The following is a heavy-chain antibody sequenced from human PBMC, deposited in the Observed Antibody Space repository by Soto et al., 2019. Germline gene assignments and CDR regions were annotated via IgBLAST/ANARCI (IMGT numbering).Heavy chain of an antibody. V-gene: IGHV4-34*01. J-gene: IGHJ4*02. CDR2: INHSGST. D-gene: IGHD3-22*01. Sequence: SETLSLTCAVYGGSFSGYYWSWIRQPPGKGLEWIGEINHSGSTNYNPSLKSRVTISLDMSKNQFSLKLDSVTAADTAVFYCARSTSWYYHENGGYYGFDNWGQGTLVTVSS. CDR3: ARSTSWYYHENGGYYGFDN. CDR1: GGSFSGYY.